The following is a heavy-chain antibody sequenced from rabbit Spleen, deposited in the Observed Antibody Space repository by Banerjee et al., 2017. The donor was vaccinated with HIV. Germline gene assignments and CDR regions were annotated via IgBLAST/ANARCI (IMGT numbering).Heavy chain of an antibody. Sequence: QQQLVESGGGLVQPEGSLTLTCTASGFSFGDRDVMCWVRQAPGKGLEWIACIDTGSSGFTYFASWAKGRFTISKTSSTTVTLQMTSLTAADTATYFCARDTGTSFSTYGMDLWGPGTLVTVS. CDR2: IDTGSSGFT. CDR3: ARDTGTSFSTYGMDL. J-gene: IGHJ6*01. D-gene: IGHD8-1*01. V-gene: IGHV1S45*01. CDR1: GFSFGDRDV.